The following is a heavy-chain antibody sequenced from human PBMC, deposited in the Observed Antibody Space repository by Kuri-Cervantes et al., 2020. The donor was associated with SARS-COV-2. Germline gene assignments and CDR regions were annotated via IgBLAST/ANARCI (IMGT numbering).Heavy chain of an antibody. J-gene: IGHJ3*02. CDR2: ISSSSSYT. V-gene: IGHV3-11*03. CDR3: ASFGSGWYDDAFDI. Sequence: GGSLRLSCAASGFTFSDYYMSWIRQAPGKGLEWVSYISSSSSYTNYADSVKGRFTISRDNAKNSLYLQMNSLRAEDMAVYYCASFGSGWYDDAFDIWGQGTMVTVSS. D-gene: IGHD6-19*01. CDR1: GFTFSDYY.